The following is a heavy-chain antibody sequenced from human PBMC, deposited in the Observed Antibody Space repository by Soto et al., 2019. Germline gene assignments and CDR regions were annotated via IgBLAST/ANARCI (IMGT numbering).Heavy chain of an antibody. V-gene: IGHV1-18*01. J-gene: IGHJ5*02. CDR3: ARDRYYDSSGYYGHWFDP. D-gene: IGHD3-22*01. Sequence: QVQLVQSGAEVKKPGASVKVSCKASGYTFTSYGISWVRQAPGQGLEWMGWISAYNGNTNYAQKLQGRVTMTTDTSTSTAYMELRSLRSDDTAVYYCARDRYYDSSGYYGHWFDPWGQGTLVTVSS. CDR2: ISAYNGNT. CDR1: GYTFTSYG.